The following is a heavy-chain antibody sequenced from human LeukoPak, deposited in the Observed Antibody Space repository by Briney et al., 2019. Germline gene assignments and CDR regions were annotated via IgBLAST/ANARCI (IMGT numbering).Heavy chain of an antibody. CDR3: ALGPRDIVATSHFDY. CDR2: IIPIFGTA. V-gene: IGHV1-69*06. J-gene: IGHJ4*02. Sequence: GSSVKVSCKASGGTFSSYAISWVRQAPGQGLEWMGGIIPIFGTANYAQKFQGRVTITADKSTSTAYMELSSLRSEDTAVYYCALGPRDIVATSHFDYWGQGTLVIVSS. D-gene: IGHD5-12*01. CDR1: GGTFSSYA.